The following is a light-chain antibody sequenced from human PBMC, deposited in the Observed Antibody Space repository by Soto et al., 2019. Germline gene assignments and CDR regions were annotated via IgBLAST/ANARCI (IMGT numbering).Light chain of an antibody. CDR2: DVT. J-gene: IGLJ1*01. V-gene: IGLV2-11*01. Sequence: QSALTQPRSVSGSPGQSVTISCTGTSSDVGGYYYVSWYQQHPGTAPKLMIYDVTKRPSGVPDRFSGSKSGNTASLTISGLQAEDEADYYCCSYAGRYTFVCGTGTKLTVL. CDR1: SSDVGGYYY. CDR3: CSYAGRYTFV.